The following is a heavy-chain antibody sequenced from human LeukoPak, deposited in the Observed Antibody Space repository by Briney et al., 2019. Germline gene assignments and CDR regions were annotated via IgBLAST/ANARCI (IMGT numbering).Heavy chain of an antibody. CDR1: GSSISPYY. D-gene: IGHD2-21*02. J-gene: IGHJ3*01. CDR3: VRARDMAFDL. Sequence: SETLSLTCTVSGSSISPYYWSWIRQSPGKGLEWIGNIHNSGSIYNPSLKSRITISQDTSKNQVSLKLTAVTAADTALYYCVRARDMAFDLRGQGTMVTVSA. V-gene: IGHV4-59*01. CDR2: IHNSGS.